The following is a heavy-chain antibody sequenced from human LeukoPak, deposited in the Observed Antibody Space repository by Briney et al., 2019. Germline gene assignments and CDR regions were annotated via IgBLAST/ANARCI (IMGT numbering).Heavy chain of an antibody. CDR1: GFTFTTYW. D-gene: IGHD5-18*01. V-gene: IGHV3-21*01. Sequence: PGGSLRLSCAASGFTFTTYWMGWVRQAPGKGLEWVSSISSSSSYTFYADSVKGRFTISRDNAKNTVYLQMNSLRAEDTAVYYCARIGYSYGPSSLAYYYYYYMDVWGKGTTVTISS. CDR3: ARIGYSYGPSSLAYYYYYYMDV. J-gene: IGHJ6*03. CDR2: ISSSSSYT.